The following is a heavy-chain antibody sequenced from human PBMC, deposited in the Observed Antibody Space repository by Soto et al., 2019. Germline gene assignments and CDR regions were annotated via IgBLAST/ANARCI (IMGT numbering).Heavy chain of an antibody. CDR3: ARRLQWQLRPLDS. CDR1: GFTFSDYY. V-gene: IGHV3-11*01. Sequence: GGSVRLSCAGSGFTFSDYYMTWIRQAPGKGLEWVSYINTLSSAIYYADSVKGRFTISRDNAKNSLYLQMNSLRAEDTAVYYCARRLQWQLRPLDSWGRGTLVTVSS. J-gene: IGHJ4*02. D-gene: IGHD6-19*01. CDR2: INTLSSAI.